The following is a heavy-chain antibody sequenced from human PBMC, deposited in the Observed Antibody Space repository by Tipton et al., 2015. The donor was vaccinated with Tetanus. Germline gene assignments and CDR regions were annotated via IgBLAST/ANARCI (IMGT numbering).Heavy chain of an antibody. CDR1: GSTFREYW. CDR3: VRDGGSSGWLAY. D-gene: IGHD6-19*01. CDR2: ISLSSTYI. J-gene: IGHJ4*02. V-gene: IGHV3-21*04. Sequence: SLRLSCAASGSTFREYWMSWVRQAPGKGLEWVSSISLSSTYIHYTDSVEGRFSISRDNAKNTLYLQMNSLRVEDTAVYYCVRDGGSSGWLAYWGQGTLVTVSS.